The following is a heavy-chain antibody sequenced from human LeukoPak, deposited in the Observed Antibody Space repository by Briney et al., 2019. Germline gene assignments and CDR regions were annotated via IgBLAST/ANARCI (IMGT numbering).Heavy chain of an antibody. CDR2: ISGRGGTT. V-gene: IGHV3-23*01. J-gene: IGHJ4*02. CDR3: AKSGGASCYSAADC. CDR1: GFTFSSYA. D-gene: IGHD2-15*01. Sequence: GGSLRLSCAASGFTFSSYAVSWVRPAPGRGLEWVSVISGRGGTTFYAESVKGRFTISRDDSKSTLYLQINSLRAEDTAVYYCAKSGGASCYSAADCWGQGTLVTVSS.